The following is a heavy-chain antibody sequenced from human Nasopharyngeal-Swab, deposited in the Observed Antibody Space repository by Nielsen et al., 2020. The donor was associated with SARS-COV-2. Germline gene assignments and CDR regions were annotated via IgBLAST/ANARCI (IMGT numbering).Heavy chain of an antibody. D-gene: IGHD1-26*01. CDR1: GDSISRYY. J-gene: IGHJ4*02. CDR3: AREVVGGLVDS. V-gene: IGHV4-59*12. CDR2: FSYSVIT. Sequence: SETLSLTCTVSGDSISRYYWGWIRQPPGKGLEWIGDFSYSVITHYTASLKSRVTISLDTSKNQFSLKLSSVTAADTGVYYCAREVVGGLVDSWGQGIVVTVAS.